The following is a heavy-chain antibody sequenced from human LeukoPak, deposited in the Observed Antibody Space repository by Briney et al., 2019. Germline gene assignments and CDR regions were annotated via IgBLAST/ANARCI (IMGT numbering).Heavy chain of an antibody. CDR2: ISSNGDST. J-gene: IGHJ6*04. CDR1: GFTLSSYE. CDR3: ARDRPGNV. V-gene: IGHV3-64*01. Sequence: GGSLRLSCAASGFTLSSYEMHWVRQAPGKGLEYVSAISSNGDSTYYANFVKGRFIISRDNSKNTLYLQMGSLRPEDMAVYYCARDRPGNVWGEGTTVTVSS.